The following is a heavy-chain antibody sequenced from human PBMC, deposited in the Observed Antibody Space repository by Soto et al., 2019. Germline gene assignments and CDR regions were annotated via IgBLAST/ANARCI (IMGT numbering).Heavy chain of an antibody. D-gene: IGHD6-13*01. J-gene: IGHJ5*02. CDR1: GGSISSGGYY. CDR2: IYYSGST. V-gene: IGHV4-31*03. Sequence: SETLSLTCTVSGGSISSGGYYWSWIRQHPGKGLEWIGYIYYSGSTYYNPSLKSRVTISVDTSKNQFPLKLSSVTAADTAVYYCARGIAAAGFNWFDPWGQGTLVTVSS. CDR3: ARGIAAAGFNWFDP.